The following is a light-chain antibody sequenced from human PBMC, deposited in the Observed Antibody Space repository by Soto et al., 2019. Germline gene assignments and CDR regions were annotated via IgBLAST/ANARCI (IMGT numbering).Light chain of an antibody. CDR3: AAWDDSLNVV. J-gene: IGLJ2*01. Sequence: QSVLTQPPSASGTPGQRVTISCSGSNSNIGSNTVNWYQQLPGTAPKLLIYNNNLRPSGVPDRFSGSKSGTSASLAISGLQSEDEADYYCAAWDDSLNVVFGGGTKLTVL. CDR2: NNN. V-gene: IGLV1-44*01. CDR1: NSNIGSNT.